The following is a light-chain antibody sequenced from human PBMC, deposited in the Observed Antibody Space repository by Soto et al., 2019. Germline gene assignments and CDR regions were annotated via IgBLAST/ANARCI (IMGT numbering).Light chain of an antibody. CDR2: AAS. Sequence: DVHMTQSPSSLSASVGDRVTITCRASQSISSYLNWYQQKPGKAPKLLIYAASSFQSGVPSRFSGSGSGTDFTLTISSLQPEDFATYYCQQSYSTPITSGQGARLEIK. J-gene: IGKJ5*01. CDR3: QQSYSTPIT. V-gene: IGKV1-39*01. CDR1: QSISSY.